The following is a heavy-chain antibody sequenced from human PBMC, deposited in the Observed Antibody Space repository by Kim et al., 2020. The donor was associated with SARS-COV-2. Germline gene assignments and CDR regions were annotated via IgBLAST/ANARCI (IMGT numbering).Heavy chain of an antibody. Sequence: GGSLRLSCVASGFTFSDFWMTWVRQAAGKGLEWVATIKGDARDEFYVDSVRGRFTISRDNAKNSIHLQMNGLRVEDTAVYYCARDPVASWGQGTVVTVSS. CDR1: GFTFSDFW. J-gene: IGHJ5*02. CDR2: IKGDARDE. D-gene: IGHD5-12*01. V-gene: IGHV3-7*01. CDR3: ARDPVAS.